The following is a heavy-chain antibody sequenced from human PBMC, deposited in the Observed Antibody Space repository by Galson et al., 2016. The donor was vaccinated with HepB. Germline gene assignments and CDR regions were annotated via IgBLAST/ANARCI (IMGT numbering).Heavy chain of an antibody. Sequence: SVKVSCKASGYTFTTYAMHWVRQAPGQRLEWMGWINAGNGNTRYAQKFQGRVTITRDTSASTAYMELSNLRSEDTAMYYCARGSYTSSNDFWGQGTLVTVSS. CDR1: GYTFTTYA. CDR2: INAGNGNT. CDR3: ARGSYTSSNDF. D-gene: IGHD2-2*01. V-gene: IGHV1-3*01. J-gene: IGHJ4*02.